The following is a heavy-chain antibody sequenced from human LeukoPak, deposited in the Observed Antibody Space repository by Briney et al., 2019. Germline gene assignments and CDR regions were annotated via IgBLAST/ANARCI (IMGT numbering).Heavy chain of an antibody. CDR1: GYAFTGHY. J-gene: IGHJ5*02. Sequence: ASVKVSCNASGYAFTGHYMHWVRQAPGQGPEWMGWIDPNSGGTDYAQRCQGRVTMTRDTSINTIYMELSSLRSDDTAVYYCARERVSVAGWFDPWGQGTLVTVSS. CDR3: ARERVSVAGWFDP. CDR2: IDPNSGGT. D-gene: IGHD6-19*01. V-gene: IGHV1-2*02.